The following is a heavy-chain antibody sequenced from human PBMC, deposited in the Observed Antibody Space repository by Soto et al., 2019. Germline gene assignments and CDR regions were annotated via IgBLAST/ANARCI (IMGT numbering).Heavy chain of an antibody. CDR1: GFTLSSFW. CDR2: INSDGSGA. V-gene: IGHV3-74*01. CDR3: IRDYGEAGSTNAFDI. D-gene: IGHD3-10*01. Sequence: SLRLSCAASGFTLSSFWMHWVRQAPGKGLVWVSRINSDGSGASYADFVEGRFTISRDNAKNTVYFQMNSLREEDTAVYYCIRDYGEAGSTNAFDIWGQGTMVTVSS. J-gene: IGHJ3*02.